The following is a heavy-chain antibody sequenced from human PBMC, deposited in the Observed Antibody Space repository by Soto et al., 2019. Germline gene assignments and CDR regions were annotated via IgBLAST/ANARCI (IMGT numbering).Heavy chain of an antibody. Sequence: ASVVSCKASGYTFTGYYMHWVRQAPGQGLEWMGWINPNSGGTNYAQKFQGRVTMTRDTSISTAYMELSRLRSDDTAVYYCASKVTIFGVVPDYWGQGTLVTVYS. V-gene: IGHV1-2*02. J-gene: IGHJ4*02. CDR3: ASKVTIFGVVPDY. CDR2: INPNSGGT. CDR1: GYTFTGYY. D-gene: IGHD3-3*01.